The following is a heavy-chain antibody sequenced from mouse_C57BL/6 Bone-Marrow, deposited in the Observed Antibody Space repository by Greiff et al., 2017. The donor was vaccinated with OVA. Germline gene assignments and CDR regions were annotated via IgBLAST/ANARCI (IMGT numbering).Heavy chain of an antibody. V-gene: IGHV1-80*01. CDR2: IYPGDGDT. CDR3: ARSYYGSRDWYFDV. J-gene: IGHJ1*03. D-gene: IGHD1-1*01. Sequence: VQLQESGAELVKPGASVKISCKASGYAFSSYWMNWVKQRPGKGLEWIGQIYPGDGDTNYNGKFKGKATLTADKSSSTAYMQLSSLTSEDSAVYFCARSYYGSRDWYFDVWGTETTVTVSS. CDR1: GYAFSSYW.